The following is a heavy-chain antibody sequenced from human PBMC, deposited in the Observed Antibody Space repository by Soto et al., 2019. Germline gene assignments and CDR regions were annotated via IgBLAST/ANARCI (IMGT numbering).Heavy chain of an antibody. CDR1: GFSFSDYF. J-gene: IGHJ6*02. CDR2: INPSGDSR. Sequence: ASVKVSCKASGFSFSDYFMHWVRQAPGQGLERMGIINPSGDSRNYAQKFQGRVTITRDTSTSTVYMDLSSLRYEDTAVYYCARDIVVGTPAIPLPFYPYDGMDVWGQGTTVTVSS. CDR3: ARDIVVGTPAIPLPFYPYDGMDV. D-gene: IGHD2-2*02. V-gene: IGHV1-46*01.